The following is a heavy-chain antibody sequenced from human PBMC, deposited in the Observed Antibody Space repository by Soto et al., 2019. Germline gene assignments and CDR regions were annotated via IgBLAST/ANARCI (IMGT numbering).Heavy chain of an antibody. J-gene: IGHJ5*02. CDR1: GGSISSYY. D-gene: IGHD5-18*01. CDR3: ARALDTAILFDP. V-gene: IGHV4-59*01. CDR2: IYYSGST. Sequence: QVQLQESGPGLVKPSETLSLTCTVSGGSISSYYWSWIRQPPGKGLEWIGYIYYSGSTNYNPSLKSRVTISVDTSKNKFSLKLSSGTAADTAVYYCARALDTAILFDPWGQGTLVTVSS.